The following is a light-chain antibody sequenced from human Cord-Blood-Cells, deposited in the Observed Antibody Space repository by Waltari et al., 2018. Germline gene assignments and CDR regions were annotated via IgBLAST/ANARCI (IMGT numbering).Light chain of an antibody. CDR3: SSYTSSSTRV. Sequence: QSALTQPASVPGFPGQSITISCTGTSSDVGGYKHVSWYQQHPVKAPKLMIYDVSNRPSGVSNRFSGSKSGNTASLTISGLQAEDEADYYCSSYTSSSTRVFGGGTKLTVL. V-gene: IGLV2-14*01. CDR1: SSDVGGYKH. CDR2: DVS. J-gene: IGLJ3*02.